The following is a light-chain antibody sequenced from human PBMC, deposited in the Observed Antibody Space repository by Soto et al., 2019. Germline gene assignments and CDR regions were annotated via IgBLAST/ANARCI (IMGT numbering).Light chain of an antibody. J-gene: IGKJ4*01. Sequence: EIVLTQSPFSLPVTPGEPASISCRSSQSLLYSNGYNYLVWYLQRPGQSPQLLIYLGSNRASGVPDRFSGSGSGTDFTLKISRVEAEDVGFYYCMQALQTPPTFGGGTKVEIK. CDR2: LGS. CDR3: MQALQTPPT. V-gene: IGKV2-28*01. CDR1: QSLLYSNGYNY.